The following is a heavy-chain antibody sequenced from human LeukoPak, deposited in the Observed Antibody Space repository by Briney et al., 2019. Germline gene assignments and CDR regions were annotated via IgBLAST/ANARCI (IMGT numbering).Heavy chain of an antibody. CDR1: GFTFSDYY. D-gene: IGHD1-1*01. J-gene: IGHJ4*02. Sequence: GGSLRLSCAAPGFTFSDYYMSWIRQAPGKGLEWVSYISSSGSPISYADSVKGRFTISRDNAENTLYLQMNSLRAEDTAVYYCARDPNWNVVDYWGQGTLVTVSS. CDR3: ARDPNWNVVDY. V-gene: IGHV3-11*04. CDR2: ISSSGSPI.